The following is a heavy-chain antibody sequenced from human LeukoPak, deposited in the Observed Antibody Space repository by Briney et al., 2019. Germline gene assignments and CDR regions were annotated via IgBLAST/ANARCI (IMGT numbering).Heavy chain of an antibody. CDR2: IRSKAYGGTT. J-gene: IGHJ4*02. CDR1: GFTFGDYA. CDR3: KRNDYGDYPSRY. V-gene: IGHV3-49*04. Sequence: GRSLRLSCTASGFTFGDYAMSWVRQAPGKELEWVGFIRSKAYGGTTEYAASVKGRFTISRDDSKSIAYLQMNSLKTEDTAVYYCKRNDYGDYPSRYWGQGTLVTVSS. D-gene: IGHD4-17*01.